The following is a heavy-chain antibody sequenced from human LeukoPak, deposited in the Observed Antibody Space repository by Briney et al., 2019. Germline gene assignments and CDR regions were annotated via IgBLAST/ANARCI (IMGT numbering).Heavy chain of an antibody. Sequence: ASVKVSCKASGGTFSSYAISWVRQAPGQGLEWMGWISAYNGNTNYAQKLHGRVTMTTDTSTSTAYMELRSLRSDDTAVYYCARDLGVYSGSYSHYWGQGTLVTVSS. CDR3: ARDLGVYSGSYSHY. CDR1: GGTFSSYA. D-gene: IGHD1-26*01. J-gene: IGHJ4*02. CDR2: ISAYNGNT. V-gene: IGHV1-18*01.